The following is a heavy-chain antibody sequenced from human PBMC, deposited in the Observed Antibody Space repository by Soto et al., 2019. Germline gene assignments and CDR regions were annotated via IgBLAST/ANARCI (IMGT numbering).Heavy chain of an antibody. CDR2: IWYDESNK. CDR3: ARDLYYGSGRVDY. V-gene: IGHV3-33*01. J-gene: IGHJ4*02. D-gene: IGHD3-10*01. Sequence: QVQLVESGGGVVQPGRSLRLSCAASGFTFSSYGLHWVRQAPDKGLEWVAVIWYDESNKYYADSVRGRFTISRDNSKNTLYLQMNSLRADDTAVYYCARDLYYGSGRVDYWGQGTLVTVSS. CDR1: GFTFSSYG.